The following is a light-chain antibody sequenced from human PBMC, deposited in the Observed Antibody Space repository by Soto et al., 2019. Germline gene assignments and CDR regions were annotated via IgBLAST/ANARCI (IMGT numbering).Light chain of an antibody. J-gene: IGLJ3*02. Sequence: QSALTQPRSVSGSPGQSVTISCTGSSSDVGHYNYVSWYQQPPGKAPKLLMYDVSKRPSGVPDRFSGSKSGNTASLTISGLKSEDESDYYCCSYAGTYTWVFGGGTKLTVL. V-gene: IGLV2-11*01. CDR1: SSDVGHYNY. CDR2: DVS. CDR3: CSYAGTYTWV.